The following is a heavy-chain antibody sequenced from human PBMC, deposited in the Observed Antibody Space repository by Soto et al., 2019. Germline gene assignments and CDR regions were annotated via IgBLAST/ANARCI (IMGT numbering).Heavy chain of an antibody. V-gene: IGHV4-59*08. CDR1: GGSITYY. J-gene: IGHJ6*02. CDR2: INSNGYS. CDR3: TRQGFGEVHGLVDV. Sequence: SETLSLTCTVSGGSITYYRSWLRLSPGKGLEWIGYINSNGYSSYNPSLKSRVTLSVDTSKNQFSLKLSSVTAADAAAYYCTRQGFGEVHGLVDVWGQGTTVT. D-gene: IGHD3-10*01.